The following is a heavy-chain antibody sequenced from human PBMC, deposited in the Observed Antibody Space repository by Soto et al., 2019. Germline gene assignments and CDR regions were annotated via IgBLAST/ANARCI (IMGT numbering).Heavy chain of an antibody. J-gene: IGHJ4*02. CDR3: AHRDSTGTTTYFDS. CDR1: GFSFTTTRMG. V-gene: IGHV2-5*02. CDR2: IYWAGES. Sequence: QITLKEAGPTLVKPTETLTLTCTFSGFSFTTTRMGVGWTRQPPGKALEWLAIIYWAGESRYNPLLRRRLTLTEDTSKNPVVLTMTNMYPKDTATYYCAHRDSTGTTTYFDSWGQGIPVTVAS. D-gene: IGHD1-1*01.